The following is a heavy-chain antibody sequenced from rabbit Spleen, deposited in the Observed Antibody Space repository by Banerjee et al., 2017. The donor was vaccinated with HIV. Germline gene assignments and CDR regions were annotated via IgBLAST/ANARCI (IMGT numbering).Heavy chain of an antibody. V-gene: IGHV1S45*01. J-gene: IGHJ6*01. D-gene: IGHD1-1*01. CDR1: GFSFSNNYV. Sequence: QEQLEESGGDLVKPGASLTLTCTASGFSFSNNYVMCWVRQAPGKGLEWIACISAASSSGTYYASWAKGRFTISKTSSTTVTLQMTSLTAADTATYFCARDTSSSFSSYGMDLWGQGTLVTVS. CDR3: ARDTSSSFSSYGMDL. CDR2: ISAASSSGT.